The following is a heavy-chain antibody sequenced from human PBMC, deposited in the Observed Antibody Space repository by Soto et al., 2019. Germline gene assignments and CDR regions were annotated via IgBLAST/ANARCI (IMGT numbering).Heavy chain of an antibody. J-gene: IGHJ4*02. V-gene: IGHV3-33*01. CDR3: ASTYYYDSSGYSTVGY. D-gene: IGHD3-22*01. Sequence: QVQLVESGGGVVQPGRSLRLSCAASGFTFSSYGMHWVRQAPGKGLEWVAVIWYDGSNKYYADSVKGRFTISRDNSKNTLYLQMNSLRAEDTAGDYCASTYYYDSSGYSTVGYWGQGTLVTVSS. CDR1: GFTFSSYG. CDR2: IWYDGSNK.